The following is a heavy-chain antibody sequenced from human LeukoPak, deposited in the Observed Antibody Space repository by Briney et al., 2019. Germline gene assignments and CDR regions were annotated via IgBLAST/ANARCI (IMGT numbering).Heavy chain of an antibody. CDR3: ARESQHITIDY. CDR1: GGSISSGGYY. D-gene: IGHD3-3*01. Sequence: SQTLSLTCTVSGGSISSGGYYWRWIRQPPGKGLEWIGYIYYSGSTYYNPSLKSRVTISVDTSKNQFSLKLSSVTAADTAVYYCARESQHITIDYWGQGTLVTVSS. V-gene: IGHV4-30-4*08. J-gene: IGHJ4*02. CDR2: IYYSGST.